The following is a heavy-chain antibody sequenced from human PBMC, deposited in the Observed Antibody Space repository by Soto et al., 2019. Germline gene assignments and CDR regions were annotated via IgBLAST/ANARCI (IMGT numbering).Heavy chain of an antibody. J-gene: IGHJ5*02. D-gene: IGHD2-2*01. CDR3: ARHIVVVPAADEWFDP. V-gene: IGHV4-39*01. CDR1: GGSISSSSYY. Sequence: PSETLSLTCTVSGGSISSSSYYWGWIRQPPGKGLEWIGSIYYSGSTYYNPSLKSRVTISVDTSKNQFSLKLSSVTAADTAVYYCARHIVVVPAADEWFDPWGQGTLVTVS. CDR2: IYYSGST.